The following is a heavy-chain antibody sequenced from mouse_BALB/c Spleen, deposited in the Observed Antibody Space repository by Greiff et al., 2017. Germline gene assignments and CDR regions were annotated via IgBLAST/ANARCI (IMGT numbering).Heavy chain of an antibody. CDR2: ISSGSSTI. J-gene: IGHJ4*01. V-gene: IGHV5-17*02. CDR3: ARGGLGHAMDY. CDR1: GFTFSSFG. Sequence: EVQLVESGGGLVQPGGSRKLSCAASGFTFSSFGMHWVRQAPEKGLEWVAYISSGSSTIYYADTVKGRFTISRDNPKNTLFLQMTSLRSEDTAMYYCARGGLGHAMDYWGQGTSVTVSS. D-gene: IGHD3-3*01.